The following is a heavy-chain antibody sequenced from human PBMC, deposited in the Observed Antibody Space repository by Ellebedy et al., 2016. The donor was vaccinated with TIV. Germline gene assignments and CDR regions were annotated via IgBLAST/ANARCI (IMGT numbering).Heavy chain of an antibody. CDR2: INPSGGST. CDR1: GYTFTSYY. J-gene: IGHJ4*02. CDR3: ARDNLGFRSGYSPSFDY. D-gene: IGHD3-3*01. Sequence: ASVKVSXXASGYTFTSYYMHWVRQAPGQGLEWMGIINPSGGSTSYAQKFQGRVTMTRDTSTSTVYMELSSLRSEDTAVYYCARDNLGFRSGYSPSFDYWGQGTLVTVSS. V-gene: IGHV1-46*01.